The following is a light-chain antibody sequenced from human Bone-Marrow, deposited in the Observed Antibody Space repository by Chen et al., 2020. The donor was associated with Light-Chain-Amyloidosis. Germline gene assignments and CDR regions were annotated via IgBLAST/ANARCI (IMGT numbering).Light chain of an antibody. CDR2: RDT. J-gene: IGLJ2*01. CDR3: QSADSSGTYEVI. CDR1: DLPTKY. V-gene: IGLV3-25*03. Sequence: SSELTQPPSVSVSPGQMASITCSGDDLPTKYAYWYQQKPGQAPVLVIHRDTERPSGISERFSGSSSGTTATLTISGVQAEDEADYHCQSADSSGTYEVIFGGGTKLTVL.